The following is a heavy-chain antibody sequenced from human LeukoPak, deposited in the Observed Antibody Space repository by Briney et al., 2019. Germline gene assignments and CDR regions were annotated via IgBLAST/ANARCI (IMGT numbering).Heavy chain of an antibody. V-gene: IGHV1-2*02. D-gene: IGHD5-24*01. J-gene: IGHJ6*02. CDR1: GFTFTTSA. CDR2: INPNSGGT. CDR3: ASQTTRRDGYNSNYYYHYGMDV. Sequence: ASVKVSCKSSGFTFTTSAVQWVRQAPGQGLEWMGWINPNSGGTNYAQKFQGRVTMTRDTSISTAYMELSRLRSDDTAVYYCASQTTRRDGYNSNYYYHYGMDVWGQGTTVTVSS.